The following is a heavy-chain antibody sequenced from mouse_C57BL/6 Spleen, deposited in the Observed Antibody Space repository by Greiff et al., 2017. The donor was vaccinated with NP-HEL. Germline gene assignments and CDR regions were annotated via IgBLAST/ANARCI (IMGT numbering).Heavy chain of an antibody. CDR1: GYTFTSYD. J-gene: IGHJ3*01. D-gene: IGHD1-1*01. CDR2: IYPRDGST. CDR3: ARSTAYYYGSSQAWFAY. Sequence: QVQLKESGPELVKPGASVKLSCKASGYTFTSYDINWVKQRPGQGLEWIGWIYPRDGSTKYNEKFKGKATLTVDTSSSTAYMELHSLTSEDSAVYFCARSTAYYYGSSQAWFAYWGQGTLVTVSA. V-gene: IGHV1-85*01.